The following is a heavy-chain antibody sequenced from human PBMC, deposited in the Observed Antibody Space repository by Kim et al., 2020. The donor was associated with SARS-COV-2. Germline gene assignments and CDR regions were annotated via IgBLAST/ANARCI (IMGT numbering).Heavy chain of an antibody. CDR3: AKDHSSVVVPAAMFGSWFDP. Sequence: GGSLRLSCAASGFTFSSYAMSWVRQAPGKGLEWVSAISGSGGSTYYADSVKGRFTISRDNSKNTLYLQMNSLRAEDTAVYYCAKDHSSVVVPAAMFGSWFDPWGQGTLVTVSS. J-gene: IGHJ5*02. V-gene: IGHV3-23*01. CDR1: GFTFSSYA. CDR2: ISGSGGST. D-gene: IGHD2-2*01.